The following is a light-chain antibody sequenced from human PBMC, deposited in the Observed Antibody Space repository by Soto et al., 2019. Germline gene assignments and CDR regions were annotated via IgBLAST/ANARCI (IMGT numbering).Light chain of an antibody. CDR2: DVS. CDR3: SSYATTSTV. V-gene: IGLV2-14*01. Sequence: QSALTQPASVSGSPGQSIAISCTGTSSDIGAYNFVSWFQQHPGKAPKLLIYDVSHRPSGVSDRFSGSKSGNTASLTISGLQAEDEADYYCSSYATTSTVFGTGTKVTVL. CDR1: SSDIGAYNF. J-gene: IGLJ1*01.